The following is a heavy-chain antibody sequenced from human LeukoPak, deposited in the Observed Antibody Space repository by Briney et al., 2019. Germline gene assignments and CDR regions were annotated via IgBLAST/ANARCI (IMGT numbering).Heavy chain of an antibody. CDR1: GFTFSSYW. V-gene: IGHV3-7*01. D-gene: IGHD3-3*01. CDR3: ASSPTYYDFWSGNP. CDR2: IKQDGSEK. J-gene: IGHJ5*02. Sequence: GGSLRLSCAASGFTFSSYWMTWVRQAPGKGLEWVANIKQDGSEKYYVDSVKGRFTISRDNAKNSLYLQMNSLRAEDTAVYYCASSPTYYDFWSGNPWGQGTLVTVSS.